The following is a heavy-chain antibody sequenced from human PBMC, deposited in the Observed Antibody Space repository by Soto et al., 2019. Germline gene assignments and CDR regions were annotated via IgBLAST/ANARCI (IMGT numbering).Heavy chain of an antibody. V-gene: IGHV3-48*02. J-gene: IGHJ3*01. CDR3: VRDDQWAF. D-gene: IGHD6-19*01. CDR2: ISVGGGSI. CDR1: GFNFRNYA. Sequence: EVQLVESGGGLIQPRRSLRISCAASGFNFRNYAMNWVRQAPGKGLEWISYISVGGGSIFYADSVKGRFTISRDDVQNSLYLQMNTLREEDTALYYCVRDDQWAF.